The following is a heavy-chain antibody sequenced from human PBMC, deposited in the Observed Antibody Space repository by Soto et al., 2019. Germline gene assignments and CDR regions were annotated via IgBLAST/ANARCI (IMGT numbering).Heavy chain of an antibody. J-gene: IGHJ3*02. V-gene: IGHV3-11*06. CDR2: ISTSSTYT. D-gene: IGHD6-19*01. Sequence: QVQLVESGGGLVKPGGSLRLSCAASGFTFSDSYMSWIRQAPGKGLEWVSYISTSSTYTNYADSVRGRFTVSRDNAQNSLFLQMNSLRAEDTAVYYCARHSKLGSGWFDAFDIWGQGTMATVSS. CDR3: ARHSKLGSGWFDAFDI. CDR1: GFTFSDSY.